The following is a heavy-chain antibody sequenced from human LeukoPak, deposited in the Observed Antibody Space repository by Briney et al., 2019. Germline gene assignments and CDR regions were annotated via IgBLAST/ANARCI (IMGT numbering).Heavy chain of an antibody. CDR3: ARASSDDYYDSSGYLGGFDY. CDR2: IIPIFGTA. D-gene: IGHD3-22*01. Sequence: VKVSCKASGGTFSSYAISWVRQAPGQGLEWMGGIIPIFGTANYAQKFQGRVTITADESTSTAYMELSSLRSEDTAVYYCARASSDDYYDSSGYLGGFDYWGQGTLVTVSS. V-gene: IGHV1-69*13. J-gene: IGHJ4*02. CDR1: GGTFSSYA.